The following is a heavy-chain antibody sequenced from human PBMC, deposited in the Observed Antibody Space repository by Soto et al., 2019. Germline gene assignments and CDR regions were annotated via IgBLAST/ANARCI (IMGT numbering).Heavy chain of an antibody. CDR2: IYYSGST. D-gene: IGHD3-9*01. J-gene: IGHJ5*02. CDR1: GGSISSSSYY. V-gene: IGHV4-39*01. CDR3: ARQGWGYYDILTGYQSYNWFDP. Sequence: SETLSLTCTVSGGSISSSSYYWGWIRQPPGKGLEWIGSIYYSGSTYYNPSFKSRVTISVDTSKNQFSLKLSSVTAADTAVYYCARQGWGYYDILTGYQSYNWFDPWGQGTLVTVSS.